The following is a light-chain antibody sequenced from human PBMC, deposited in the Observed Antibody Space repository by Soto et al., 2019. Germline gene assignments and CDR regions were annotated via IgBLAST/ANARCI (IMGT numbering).Light chain of an antibody. J-gene: IGLJ2*01. CDR2: DVT. V-gene: IGLV2-14*03. Sequence: QSALTQPASVSASPGQSITISCTGTSSDVGAYNYVSWYQQHPGKAPKALIYDVTNRPSGVSNRFSGSKSGNTAYLTISGLQAEDEADYYCSSYTTSSTLIFGGGTQLTVL. CDR1: SSDVGAYNY. CDR3: SSYTTSSTLI.